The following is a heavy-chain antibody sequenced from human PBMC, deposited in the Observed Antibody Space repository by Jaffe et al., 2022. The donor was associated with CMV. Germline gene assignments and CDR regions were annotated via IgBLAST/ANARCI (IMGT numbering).Heavy chain of an antibody. CDR2: IYYSGST. V-gene: IGHV4-39*01. D-gene: IGHD2-8*02. CDR3: ARQITGGAYYFDY. Sequence: QLQLQESGPGLVKPSETLSLTCTVSGGSISSSSYYWGWIRQPPGKGLEWIGSIYYSGSTYYNPSLKSRVTISVDTSKNQFSLKLSSVTAADTAVYYCARQITGGAYYFDYWGQGTLVTVSS. CDR1: GGSISSSSYY. J-gene: IGHJ4*02.